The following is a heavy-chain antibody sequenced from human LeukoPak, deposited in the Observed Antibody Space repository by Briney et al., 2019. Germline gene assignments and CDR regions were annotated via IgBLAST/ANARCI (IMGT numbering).Heavy chain of an antibody. CDR2: ISSSGSTI. CDR1: GFTFSDYY. J-gene: IGHJ4*02. Sequence: GRSLRLSCAASGFTFSDYYMSWIRQAPGKGLEWVSYISSSGSTIYYADSVKGRFTISRDNAKNSLYLQMNSLRAEDTAVYYCARDASSITMVRGVIDYWGQGTLVTVSS. V-gene: IGHV3-11*01. D-gene: IGHD3-10*01. CDR3: ARDASSITMVRGVIDY.